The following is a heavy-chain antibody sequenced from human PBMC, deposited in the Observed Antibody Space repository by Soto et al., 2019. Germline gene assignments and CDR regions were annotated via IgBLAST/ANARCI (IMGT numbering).Heavy chain of an antibody. J-gene: IGHJ3*02. V-gene: IGHV4-4*07. CDR1: GGSISSYY. CDR3: ARDLLDYDSSDLDAFDI. Sequence: TSETLSLTCTVSGGSISSYYWSWIRQPAGKGLEWIGRIYTSGSTNYNPSLKSRVTMSVDTSKNQFSLKLSSVTAADTAVYYCARDLLDYDSSDLDAFDIWGQGTMVTVSS. D-gene: IGHD3-22*01. CDR2: IYTSGST.